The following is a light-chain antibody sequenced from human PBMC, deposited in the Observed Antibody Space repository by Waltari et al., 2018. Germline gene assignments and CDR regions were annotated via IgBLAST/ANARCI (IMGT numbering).Light chain of an antibody. V-gene: IGLV2-14*01. CDR2: DVS. J-gene: IGLJ2*01. Sequence: QXALXXPXSVSGSPGQSXTISCTGTSSDVGGYNYVSWYQQHPGKAPKLMIYDVSKRPSGVXXRXSGSKSGXTASLTISGLQAEDEADXYCSSYTSSSXVVFGXGTKLTVL. CDR3: SSYTSSSXVV. CDR1: SSDVGGYNY.